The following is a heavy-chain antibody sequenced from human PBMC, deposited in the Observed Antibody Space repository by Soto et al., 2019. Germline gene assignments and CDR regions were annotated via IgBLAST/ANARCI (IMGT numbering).Heavy chain of an antibody. CDR1: GFTFSSYA. CDR2: ISGSGGST. D-gene: IGHD1-7*01. V-gene: IGHV3-23*01. CDR3: AKVWAGTTHADY. J-gene: IGHJ4*02. Sequence: PGGSLRLSCAASGFTFSSYAISWVRQAPGKGLEWVSAISGSGGSTYYADSVKGRFTISRDNSKNTLYLQMNSLRAEDTAVYHCAKVWAGTTHADYWGQGTLVTVSS.